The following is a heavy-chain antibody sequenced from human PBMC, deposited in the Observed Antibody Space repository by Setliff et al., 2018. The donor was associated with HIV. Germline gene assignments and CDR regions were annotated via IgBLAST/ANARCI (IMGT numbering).Heavy chain of an antibody. CDR2: INPSGGRT. CDR3: ARDQGDNFWSGYCLDY. CDR1: GYTFTSYY. V-gene: IGHV1-46*01. J-gene: IGHJ4*02. Sequence: ASVKVSCKASGYTFTSYYMNWVRQAPGQGLEWMGIINPSGGRTSYAQKFQGRVTMTRDTSSSTVYMELSSLRSEDTAVYYCARDQGDNFWSGYCLDYWGQGTLVTVSS. D-gene: IGHD3-3*01.